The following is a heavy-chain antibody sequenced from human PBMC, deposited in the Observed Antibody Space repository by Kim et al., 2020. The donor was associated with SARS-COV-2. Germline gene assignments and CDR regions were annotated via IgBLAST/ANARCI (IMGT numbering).Heavy chain of an antibody. CDR2: ISSSSGYI. Sequence: GGSLRLSCAASGFTFTSYNMNWVRQAPGKGLEWVSSISSSSGYIYYADSVKGRFIISRDNAKNSLYLQMNSLRAEDTAVYYCARGIVGAISLPDYWGQGT. J-gene: IGHJ4*02. D-gene: IGHD1-26*01. V-gene: IGHV3-21*01. CDR1: GFTFTSYN. CDR3: ARGIVGAISLPDY.